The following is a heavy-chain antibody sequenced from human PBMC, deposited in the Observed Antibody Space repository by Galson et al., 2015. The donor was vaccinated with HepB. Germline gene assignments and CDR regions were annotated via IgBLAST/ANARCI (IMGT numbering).Heavy chain of an antibody. CDR1: GDSISNDRW. CDR3: ARAKEGRGYFDY. D-gene: IGHD3-10*01. CDR2: AYHSGGT. V-gene: IGHV4-4*02. Sequence: ETLSLTCAVSGDSISNDRWWSWVRQPPGERLEWIGEAYHSGGTNYRPSLKSRVTISVDKSKNQFSLKLTSVTAADTAVYYCARAKEGRGYFDYWGQGTLVTVSS. J-gene: IGHJ4*02.